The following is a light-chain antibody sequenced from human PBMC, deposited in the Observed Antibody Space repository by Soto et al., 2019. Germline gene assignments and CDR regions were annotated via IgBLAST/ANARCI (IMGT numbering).Light chain of an antibody. CDR2: GAS. CDR3: QQYDNWPHI. CDR1: QNLSRN. Sequence: EMVMTQSPATLSVSPGERATLSCRASQNLSRNLAWYQQQPGQALRLLIYGASTRATGIPARFSGSGSGTDFTLTISSLQSEDFAVYYCQQYDNWPHIFGQGTKLEIK. J-gene: IGKJ2*01. V-gene: IGKV3-15*01.